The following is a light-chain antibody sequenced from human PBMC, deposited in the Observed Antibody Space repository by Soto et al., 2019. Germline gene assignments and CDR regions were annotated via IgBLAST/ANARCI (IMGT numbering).Light chain of an antibody. Sequence: EIVLTQSPGTLSLSPGERATLSCRASQSVRSNSLAWYQQKPGQAPRLLLYDASTRATGIPDRFSGSGSGTDFTLTISRLEPEDFAVYYCFRDTFGQGTRLEIK. CDR2: DAS. J-gene: IGKJ2*01. CDR1: QSVRSNS. CDR3: FRDT. V-gene: IGKV3-20*01.